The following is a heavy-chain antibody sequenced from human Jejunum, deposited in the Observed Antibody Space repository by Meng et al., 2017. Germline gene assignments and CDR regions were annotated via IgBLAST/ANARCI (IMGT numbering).Heavy chain of an antibody. V-gene: IGHV4-39*07. Sequence: GSLRLSCTVSGGSISSSSYYWGWIRQPPGKGLEWIGSIYYSGSTYYNPSLKSRVTISVDTSKNQFSLKLSSVTAADMAVYYCAREDGSGWSRDLYYFDYWGQGTLVTVSS. CDR3: AREDGSGWSRDLYYFDY. CDR2: IYYSGST. J-gene: IGHJ4*02. CDR1: GGSISSSSYY. D-gene: IGHD6-19*01.